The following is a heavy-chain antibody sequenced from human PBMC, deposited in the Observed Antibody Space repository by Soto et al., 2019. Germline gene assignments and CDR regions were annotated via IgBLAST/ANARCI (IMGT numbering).Heavy chain of an antibody. CDR2: IYYSGST. J-gene: IGHJ6*02. D-gene: IGHD5-18*01. CDR3: ASRMWPDTAMAPHYYYYYGMDV. V-gene: IGHV4-59*08. CDR1: GGSISSYY. Sequence: PSETLSLTCTVSGGSISSYYWSWIRQPPGKGLEWIGYIYYSGSTNYNPSLKSRVTISVDTSKNQSSLKLSSVTAADTAVYYCASRMWPDTAMAPHYYYYYGMDVWGQGTTVTVSS.